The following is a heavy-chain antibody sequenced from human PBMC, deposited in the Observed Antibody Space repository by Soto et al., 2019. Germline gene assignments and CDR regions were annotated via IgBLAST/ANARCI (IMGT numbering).Heavy chain of an antibody. Sequence: QVQLQESGPGLVKPSETLSLTCTVSGGSISSYCWSWIRQPPGKGLEWIGYIYYSGSTNYNPSLKSRVTISVDTSKNQFSLKLSSVTAADTAVYYCARQEGEFDYWGQGTLVTVSS. CDR3: ARQEGEFDY. J-gene: IGHJ4*02. CDR2: IYYSGST. D-gene: IGHD3-10*01. CDR1: GGSISSYC. V-gene: IGHV4-59*08.